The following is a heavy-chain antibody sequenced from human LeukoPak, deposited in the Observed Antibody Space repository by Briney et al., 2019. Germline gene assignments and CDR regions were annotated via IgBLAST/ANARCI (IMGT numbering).Heavy chain of an antibody. V-gene: IGHV4-59*01. CDR2: IYYSGST. D-gene: IGHD3-3*01. J-gene: IGHJ5*02. CDR3: ARVGQYYDFWSGYSHNWFDP. CDR1: GGSISSYY. Sequence: SETLSLTCTVSGGSISSYYWSWIRQPPGKGLEWIGYIYYSGSTNYNPSLKSRVTISADTSKNQFSLKLSSVTAADTAVYYCARVGQYYDFWSGYSHNWFDPWGQGTLVTVSS.